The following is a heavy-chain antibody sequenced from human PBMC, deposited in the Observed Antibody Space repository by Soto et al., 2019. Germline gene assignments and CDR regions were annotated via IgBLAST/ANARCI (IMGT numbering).Heavy chain of an antibody. J-gene: IGHJ4*02. CDR2: VFSSASA. Sequence: PAETLALTCLVSVVSVSSYTWSWVRQPANKGLDWIGRVFSSASATYSPSLKSRVRISMDTPENRISLKLDSVTAADAGVYYCTRAGMTTGDTWGPGTMVTVSS. D-gene: IGHD1-1*01. CDR3: TRAGMTTGDT. V-gene: IGHV4-4*07. CDR1: VVSVSSYT.